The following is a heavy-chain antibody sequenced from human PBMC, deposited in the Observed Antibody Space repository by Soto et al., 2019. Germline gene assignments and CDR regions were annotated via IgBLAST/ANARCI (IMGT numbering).Heavy chain of an antibody. Sequence: AETLSLTCAGYGVSFSGYYCDWIRQPPGKGLEWIGETDHNGYANYNPSLKTRDTISVDTCKDQFSLRLTSVTAPNTAFYYCARVRDWFDPWGQGTLVTVSS. V-gene: IGHV4-34*01. CDR1: GVSFSGYY. CDR2: TDHNGYA. J-gene: IGHJ5*02. CDR3: ARVRDWFDP.